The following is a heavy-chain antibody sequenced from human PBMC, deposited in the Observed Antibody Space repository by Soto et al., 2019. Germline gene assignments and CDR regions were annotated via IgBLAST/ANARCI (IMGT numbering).Heavy chain of an antibody. CDR1: GFAFSTYS. CDR2: ISGSGNYT. V-gene: IGHV3-21*04. J-gene: IGHJ4*01. D-gene: IGHD6-19*01. CDR3: AKAHVMVVAGSTFDY. Sequence: PGGSLRLSCAASGFAFSTYSMSWVRQAPGKGLEWVSSISGSGNYTHYADFLRGRFTISRDNSKNTLYLQMNSLRAADTAVYYCAKAHVMVVAGSTFDYWGHGTLVTVSS.